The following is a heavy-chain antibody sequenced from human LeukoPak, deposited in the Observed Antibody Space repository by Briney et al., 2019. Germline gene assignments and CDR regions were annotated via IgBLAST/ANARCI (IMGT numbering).Heavy chain of an antibody. Sequence: GGSLRLSCAASGFTFSGSAMHWVRQASRKGLEWVGRIRSKANSYATAYAASVKGRFTISRDDSKNTAYLQMNSLKTEDTAVYCCTRQTGDGDYVNYYYYYYMDVWGKGTTVTVSS. CDR3: TRQTGDGDYVNYYYYYYMDV. D-gene: IGHD4-17*01. J-gene: IGHJ6*03. CDR2: IRSKANSYAT. CDR1: GFTFSGSA. V-gene: IGHV3-73*01.